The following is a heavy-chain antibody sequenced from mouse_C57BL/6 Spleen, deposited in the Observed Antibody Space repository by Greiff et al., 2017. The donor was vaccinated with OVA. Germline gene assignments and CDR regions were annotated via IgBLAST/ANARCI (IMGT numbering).Heavy chain of an antibody. V-gene: IGHV3-6*01. CDR3: ARRYGSPYWYFDV. D-gene: IGHD1-1*01. Sequence: EVQLVESGPGLVKPSQSLSLTCSVTGYSITSGYYWNWIRQFPGNKLEWMGYISYDGSNNYNPSLKNRISITRDTSKNQFFLKLNSVTTEDTATYYCARRYGSPYWYFDVWGTGTTVTVSS. CDR2: ISYDGSN. CDR1: GYSITSGYY. J-gene: IGHJ1*03.